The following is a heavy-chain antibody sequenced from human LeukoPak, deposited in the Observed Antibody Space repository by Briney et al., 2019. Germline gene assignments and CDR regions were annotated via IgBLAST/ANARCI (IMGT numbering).Heavy chain of an antibody. Sequence: GASVKASCKASGYTFTGYYIHWVRQAPGQGLECIGWINPNSGGTTYAQKFQGRVTMTRDTSISTAYMDLSRLTSDDTAVYYCARNIRSYDFWSGPINWFDPWGQGTLVTVSS. V-gene: IGHV1-2*02. CDR3: ARNIRSYDFWSGPINWFDP. D-gene: IGHD3-3*01. J-gene: IGHJ5*02. CDR1: GYTFTGYY. CDR2: INPNSGGT.